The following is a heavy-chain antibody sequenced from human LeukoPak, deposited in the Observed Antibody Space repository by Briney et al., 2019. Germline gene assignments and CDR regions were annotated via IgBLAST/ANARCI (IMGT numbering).Heavy chain of an antibody. CDR2: ISGCGGST. V-gene: IGHV3-23*01. Sequence: GGSLRLSCAASGFTFSSYAMSWVRQAPGKGLEWVSAISGCGGSTYYADSVKGRFTISRDNSKNTLYLQMNSLRAEDTAVYYCAKDLYYGSGSSEFDYWGQGTLVTVSS. D-gene: IGHD3-10*01. CDR1: GFTFSSYA. J-gene: IGHJ4*02. CDR3: AKDLYYGSGSSEFDY.